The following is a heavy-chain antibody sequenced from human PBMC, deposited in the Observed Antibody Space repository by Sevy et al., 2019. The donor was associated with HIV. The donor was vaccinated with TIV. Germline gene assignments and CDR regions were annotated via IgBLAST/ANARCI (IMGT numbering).Heavy chain of an antibody. CDR2: IRSKAYGGTT. CDR3: TSGGTFGGGIIGSDY. J-gene: IGHJ4*02. V-gene: IGHV3-49*03. CDR1: GFTFGDYA. D-gene: IGHD3-16*01. Sequence: GGSLRLSCTASGFTFGDYAMSWFRQAPGKGLEWVGFIRSKAYGGTTEYAASVKGRFTISRDDSKSIAELQMNSLKTEVTAVYYCTSGGTFGGGIIGSDYWGQGTLVTVSS.